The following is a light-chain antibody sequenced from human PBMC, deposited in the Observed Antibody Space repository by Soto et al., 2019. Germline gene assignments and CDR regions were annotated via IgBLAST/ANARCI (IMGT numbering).Light chain of an antibody. CDR2: DAS. Sequence: EIVMTQSPATLSVSPGERVTLSCRASQGVGSTLAWYRQQPGQAPRLLIYDASIRATGVPARFSGSESGTEFTLTIRSLQSDDFAVYYCQHYKRWTHAFGGGTKVDIQ. V-gene: IGKV3-15*01. CDR3: QHYKRWTHA. CDR1: QGVGST. J-gene: IGKJ4*01.